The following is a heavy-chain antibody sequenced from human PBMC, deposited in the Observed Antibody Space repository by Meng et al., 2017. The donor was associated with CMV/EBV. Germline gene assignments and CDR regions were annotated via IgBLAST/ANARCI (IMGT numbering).Heavy chain of an antibody. CDR3: ATYIGNYINWYFDL. CDR1: GYTFTGYY. J-gene: IGHJ2*01. D-gene: IGHD1-7*01. V-gene: IGHV1-2*02. Sequence: QVQLGAVGAEVKKPGASVKVSCKASGYTFTGYYMHWVRQAPGQGLEWMGWINPNSGGTNYAQKFQGRVTMTRDTSISTAYMELSRLRSDDTAVYYCATYIGNYINWYFDLWGRGTLVTVSS. CDR2: INPNSGGT.